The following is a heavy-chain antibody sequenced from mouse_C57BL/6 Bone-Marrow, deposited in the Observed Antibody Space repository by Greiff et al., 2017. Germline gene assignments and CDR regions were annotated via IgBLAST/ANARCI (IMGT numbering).Heavy chain of an antibody. CDR3: ARCSITTVVRFDY. D-gene: IGHD1-1*01. CDR2: INPNNGGT. CDR1: GYTFTDYY. J-gene: IGHJ2*01. V-gene: IGHV1-26*01. Sequence: EVQLQQSGPELVKPGASVKISCKASGYTFTDYYMNWVKPSHGKSLEWIGDINPNNGGTSYNQKFKGKATLTVDKSSSTAYMELRSLTSEDSAVYYCARCSITTVVRFDYWGQGTTLTVSS.